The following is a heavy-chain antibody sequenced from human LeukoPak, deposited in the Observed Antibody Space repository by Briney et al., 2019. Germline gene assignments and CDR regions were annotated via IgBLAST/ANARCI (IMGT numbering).Heavy chain of an antibody. CDR3: ASYYYDSLDY. V-gene: IGHV3-21*01. J-gene: IGHJ4*02. D-gene: IGHD3-22*01. Sequence: PGGSLRLSCAASGFTFSSYSMNWVRQAPGKGLEWVSTISSSSSYINYADSVKGRFTISRDNAKNSLYLQMNSLRAEDTAVYYCASYYYDSLDYWGQGTLVTVSS. CDR1: GFTFSSYS. CDR2: ISSSSSYI.